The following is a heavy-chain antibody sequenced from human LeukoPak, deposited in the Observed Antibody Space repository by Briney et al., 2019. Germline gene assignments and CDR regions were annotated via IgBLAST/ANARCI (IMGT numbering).Heavy chain of an antibody. CDR2: IKQDGSEK. CDR1: GFTFSSYW. CDR3: ARGGSTREPNWFDP. D-gene: IGHD1-14*01. Sequence: PGGSLRLSCAASGFTFSSYWMSWVRQAPGKGLEWVANIKQDGSEKYYVDSVKGRFTISRDNAKNSLYLQMNSLRAEDTAVYYCARGGSTREPNWFDPWGQGTLVTVSS. V-gene: IGHV3-7*01. J-gene: IGHJ5*02.